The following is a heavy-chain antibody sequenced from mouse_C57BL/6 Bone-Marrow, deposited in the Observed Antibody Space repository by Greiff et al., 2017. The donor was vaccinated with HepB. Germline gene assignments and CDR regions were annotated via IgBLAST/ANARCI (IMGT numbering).Heavy chain of an antibody. D-gene: IGHD2-3*01. J-gene: IGHJ4*01. CDR2: IYPRSGNT. CDR1: GYTFTSYG. Sequence: VQLQQSGAELARPGASVKLSCKASGYTFTSYGISWVKQRTGQGLEWIGEIYPRSGNTYYNEKFKGKATLTADKSSSTADMALRSLTSEDSAVYFCAKVYDGYYGVFYAMDYWGQGTSVTVSS. V-gene: IGHV1-81*01. CDR3: AKVYDGYYGVFYAMDY.